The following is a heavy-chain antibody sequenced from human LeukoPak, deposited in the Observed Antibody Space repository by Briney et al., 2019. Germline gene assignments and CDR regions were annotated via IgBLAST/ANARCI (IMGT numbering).Heavy chain of an antibody. CDR3: ARTRSCGYLTFDY. Sequence: PGGSLRLSCAASEFTFSSYSMNWVRQAPGKGLEWVSYITNSGNSKGYADSVKGRFTISRDNTKNSLYLQMNGLRAEDTAVYYCARTRSCGYLTFDYWGQGILVTVSS. D-gene: IGHD3-22*01. J-gene: IGHJ4*02. CDR1: EFTFSSYS. CDR2: ITNSGNSK. V-gene: IGHV3-48*01.